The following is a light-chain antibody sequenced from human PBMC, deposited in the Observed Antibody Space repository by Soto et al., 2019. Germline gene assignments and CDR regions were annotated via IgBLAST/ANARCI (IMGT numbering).Light chain of an antibody. CDR2: WAS. CDR1: QSVLYGSNSC. CDR3: QQYFRTPYT. Sequence: ILMTQSPDSLAVSLGERATIHCKSRQSVLYGSNSCLAWYQQKPGQPPKLLIYWASIRDSGVPDRFSGSGSRTDFTLTISSLQAEDVAVYYCQQYFRTPYTFGQGTRLEIE. V-gene: IGKV4-1*01. J-gene: IGKJ2*01.